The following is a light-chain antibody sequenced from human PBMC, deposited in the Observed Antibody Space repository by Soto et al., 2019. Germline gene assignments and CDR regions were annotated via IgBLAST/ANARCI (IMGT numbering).Light chain of an antibody. CDR3: SSYTRSSTVI. V-gene: IGLV2-14*01. J-gene: IGLJ2*01. CDR2: EVR. Sequence: QSALTQPASVSGSPGQSITISCTGTNRDVGYYNYVSWYQQHPGKAPKVLIYEVRNRPSGASNRFSGAKSGNTASLTISDRQAEDEADYYCSSYTRSSTVIFGGGTNLTVL. CDR1: NRDVGYYNY.